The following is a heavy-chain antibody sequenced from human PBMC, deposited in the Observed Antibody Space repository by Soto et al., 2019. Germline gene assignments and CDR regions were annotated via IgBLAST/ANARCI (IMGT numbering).Heavy chain of an antibody. CDR3: ASRLYYASSGFEGGGMDV. CDR2: IYYSGGT. Sequence: SETLSLTCTVSGGSISSSDYYWGWIRQPPGKGLEWFGAIYYSGGTYYNPSLKSRVTISVDTSKNQLSLKLSSVTAADTAVYYCASRLYYASSGFEGGGMDVWGQGTTVTVSS. V-gene: IGHV4-39*01. D-gene: IGHD3-22*01. J-gene: IGHJ6*02. CDR1: GGSISSSDYY.